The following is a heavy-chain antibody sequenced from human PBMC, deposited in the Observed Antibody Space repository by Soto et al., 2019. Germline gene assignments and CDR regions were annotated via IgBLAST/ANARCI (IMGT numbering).Heavy chain of an antibody. CDR1: GYTFSGYY. J-gene: IGHJ4*02. V-gene: IGHV1-2*02. CDR2: INPNSGGT. CDR3: ARSAVRDAYIGD. D-gene: IGHD3-3*01. Sequence: QEQLVQSGAEVKKPGASVKVSCKASGYTFSGYYIHWLRQAPGQGLEWMGWINPNSGGTNYAQKFQGRVTVTRDTPTSTAYMELSRLTSDDTAVYYCARSAVRDAYIGDWGQGTLVTVSS.